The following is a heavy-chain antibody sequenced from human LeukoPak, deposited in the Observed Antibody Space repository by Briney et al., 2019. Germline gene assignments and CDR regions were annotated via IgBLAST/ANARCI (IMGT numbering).Heavy chain of an antibody. D-gene: IGHD6-19*01. CDR2: INWNGGST. V-gene: IGHV3-20*01. CDR1: GFTFDDYG. Sequence: GGSLRLSCAASGFTFDDYGMSWVRQAPGKGLEWVSGINWNGGSTGYADSVKGRFAISRDNAKNSLYLQMNSLRAEDTALYHCARVAGGWYYFDYWGQGTLVTVSS. CDR3: ARVAGGWYYFDY. J-gene: IGHJ4*02.